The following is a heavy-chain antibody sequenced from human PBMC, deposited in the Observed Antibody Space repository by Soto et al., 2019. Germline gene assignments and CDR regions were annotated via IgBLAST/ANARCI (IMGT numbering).Heavy chain of an antibody. CDR1: GYTLTELS. Sequence: GASVKVSCKVSGYTLTELSMHWVRQAPGKGLEWMGGFDPEDGETIYAQKFQGRVTMTEDTSTDTAYMELSSLRSEDTAVYYCATETRRLTSIIRFLGMDVWGKGTTVTVSS. V-gene: IGHV1-24*01. J-gene: IGHJ6*03. D-gene: IGHD3-3*01. CDR2: FDPEDGET. CDR3: ATETRRLTSIIRFLGMDV.